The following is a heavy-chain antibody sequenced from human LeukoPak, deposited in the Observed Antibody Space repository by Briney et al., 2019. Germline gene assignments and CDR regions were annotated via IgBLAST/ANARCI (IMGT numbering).Heavy chain of an antibody. CDR1: GFTFSSYS. D-gene: IGHD6-6*01. CDR3: ARIPSYSSSSGDY. CDR2: ISSSSSTI. Sequence: GGSLRLSCAASGFTFSSYSMNWVRQAPGKGLEWVSYISSSSSTICYADSVKGRFTISRDNAKNSLYLQMNSLRDEDTAVYYCARIPSYSSSSGDYWGQGTLVTVSS. J-gene: IGHJ4*02. V-gene: IGHV3-48*02.